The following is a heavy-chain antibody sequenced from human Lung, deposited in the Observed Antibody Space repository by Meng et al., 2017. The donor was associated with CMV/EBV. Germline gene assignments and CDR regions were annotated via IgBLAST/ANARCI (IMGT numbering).Heavy chain of an antibody. CDR3: ARADKVRFDY. J-gene: IGHJ4*02. CDR1: GGSMSSTNW. CDR2: IYHSGST. V-gene: IGHV4-4*02. Sequence: QAQVQGRGPGLGKPFGTLSLTGAVSGGSMSSTNWWSWVRQPPGKGLEWIGEIYHSGSTNYNPSLKSRVSISVDKSKNQFSLKLSSVTAADTAVYYCARADKVRFDYWGQGTLVTVSS.